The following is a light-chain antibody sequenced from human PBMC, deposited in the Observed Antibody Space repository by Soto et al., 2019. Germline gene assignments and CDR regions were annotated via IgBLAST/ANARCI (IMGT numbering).Light chain of an antibody. Sequence: EIVLTQSPATLSLSPGERATLSCRASQSVSTYLAWYQQKPGQAPRLLVYAASNRATGIPARFSGSGSGTDFTLTISSLEPEDFAVYYCQQRSSWPQLTFGGGTKVEIK. V-gene: IGKV3-11*01. J-gene: IGKJ4*01. CDR3: QQRSSWPQLT. CDR1: QSVSTY. CDR2: AAS.